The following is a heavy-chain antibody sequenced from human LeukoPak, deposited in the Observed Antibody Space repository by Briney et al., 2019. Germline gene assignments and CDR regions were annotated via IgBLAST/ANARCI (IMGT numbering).Heavy chain of an antibody. V-gene: IGHV3-33*01. Sequence: GGSLRLSCAVSGFTFSDCGMHWVRQVPDKGLEWVAVVSYDGSNKYYSDSMKGRFTITRDNSRNSLYLQINSLRVEDTAIYYCARDPARFLEWPGHWLDPWGQGTLVTVSS. CDR1: GFTFSDCG. D-gene: IGHD3-3*01. CDR2: VSYDGSNK. CDR3: ARDPARFLEWPGHWLDP. J-gene: IGHJ5*02.